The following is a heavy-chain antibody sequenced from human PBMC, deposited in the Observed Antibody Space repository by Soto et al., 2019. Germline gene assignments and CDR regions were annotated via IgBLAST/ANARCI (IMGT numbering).Heavy chain of an antibody. CDR3: ASSSSYSRNYYYCGMDV. J-gene: IGHJ6*02. V-gene: IGHV1-2*04. Sequence: ASVKVSCKASGYTFTGYHMHWVRQAPGQGLEWMGWINPNSGGTNYAQKFQGWVTMTRDTSISTAYMELSKLRSDDTAVYYCASSSSYSRNYYYCGMDVWGQGTTVTVSS. D-gene: IGHD6-6*01. CDR1: GYTFTGYH. CDR2: INPNSGGT.